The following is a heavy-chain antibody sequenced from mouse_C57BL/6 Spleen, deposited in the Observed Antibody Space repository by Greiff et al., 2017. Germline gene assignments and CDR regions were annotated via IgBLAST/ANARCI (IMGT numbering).Heavy chain of an antibody. Sequence: QVQLKQSGPELVKPGASVKISCKASGYTFTDYYINWVKQRPGQGLEWIGWIFPGSGSTYYNEKFKGKATLTVDKSSSTAYMLLSSLTSEDSAVYFCARQLRPLLHFDYWGQGTTLTVSS. CDR3: ARQLRPLLHFDY. J-gene: IGHJ2*01. CDR1: GYTFTDYY. V-gene: IGHV1-75*01. D-gene: IGHD3-2*02. CDR2: IFPGSGST.